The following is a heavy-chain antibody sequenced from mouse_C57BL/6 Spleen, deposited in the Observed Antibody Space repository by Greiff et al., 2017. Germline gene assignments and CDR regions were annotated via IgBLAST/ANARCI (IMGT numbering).Heavy chain of an antibody. J-gene: IGHJ1*03. Sequence: VQLQQSGPELVKPGASVKISCKASGYAFSSSWMNWVKQRPGKGLEWIGRIYPGDGDTNYNGKFKGKATLTADKSSSTAYMQLSSLTSEDSAVYCCASGALNFDYYDYWYFDVWGTGTTVTVSS. CDR1: GYAFSSSW. D-gene: IGHD1-1*01. CDR2: IYPGDGDT. V-gene: IGHV1-82*01. CDR3: ASGALNFDYYDYWYFDV.